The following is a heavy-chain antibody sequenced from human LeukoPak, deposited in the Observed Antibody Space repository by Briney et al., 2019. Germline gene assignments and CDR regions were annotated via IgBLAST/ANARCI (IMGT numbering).Heavy chain of an antibody. J-gene: IGHJ3*01. CDR2: TYYRSKWIN. Sequence: SQTLSLTCAISGDSVSTSSVAWNWIRQSPSRSLEWLGRTYYRSKWINDYAVSVKSRIIINPDTSKNQFSLQLNSVTPEDTAVYYCARYNWNGGRAFDVWGQGTTVTVSS. CDR1: GDSVSTSSVA. V-gene: IGHV6-1*01. CDR3: ARYNWNGGRAFDV. D-gene: IGHD1-1*01.